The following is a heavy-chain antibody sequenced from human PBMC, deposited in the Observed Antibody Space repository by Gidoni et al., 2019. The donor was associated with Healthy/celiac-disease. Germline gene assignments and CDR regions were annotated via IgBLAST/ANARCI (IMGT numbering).Heavy chain of an antibody. J-gene: IGHJ6*02. CDR3: ARGKQWLVPRPEDYYYYYGMDV. V-gene: IGHV4-59*01. Sequence: QVQLQESGPGLVKPSETLSLTCTVSGGSISSYYWSWIRQPPGKGLEWIGYIYYSGSTNYNPSLKSRVTISVDTSKNQFSLKLSSVTAADTAVYYCARGKQWLVPRPEDYYYYYGMDVWGQGTTVTVSS. CDR2: IYYSGST. CDR1: GGSISSYY. D-gene: IGHD6-19*01.